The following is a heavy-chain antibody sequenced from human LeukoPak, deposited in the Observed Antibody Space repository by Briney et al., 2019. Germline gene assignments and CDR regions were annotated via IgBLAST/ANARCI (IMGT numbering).Heavy chain of an antibody. Sequence: TXSLXXXXXXGSXSGYYWSWVRQXPGXGLEWVGEINHSGSTNYNPSLKSRVTISVDTSKNQFSLKLSSVTAADTAVYYCARALYYDSSGPLTMDVWGQGTTVTVSS. CDR3: ARALYYDSSGPLTMDV. J-gene: IGHJ6*02. CDR2: INHSGST. CDR1: XGSXSGYY. V-gene: IGHV4-34*01. D-gene: IGHD3-22*01.